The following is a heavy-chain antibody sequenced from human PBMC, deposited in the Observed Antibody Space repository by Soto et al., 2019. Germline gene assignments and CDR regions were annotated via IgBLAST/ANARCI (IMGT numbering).Heavy chain of an antibody. CDR3: ASPNGEGATRTFDY. Sequence: GGSLRLSCTASGFTFSTYSMNWVRQAPGKGLEWVSYISGSSSTINYAASVRGRFTISRENAKTSLYLQMNSLRAEDTVVYYCASPNGEGATRTFDYWGQGTLVTVSS. J-gene: IGHJ4*02. CDR1: GFTFSTYS. CDR2: ISGSSSTI. V-gene: IGHV3-48*01. D-gene: IGHD1-26*01.